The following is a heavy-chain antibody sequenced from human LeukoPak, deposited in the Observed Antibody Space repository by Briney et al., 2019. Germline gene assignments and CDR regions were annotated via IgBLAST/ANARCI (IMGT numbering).Heavy chain of an antibody. D-gene: IGHD1-26*01. CDR1: GYTFTNNF. CDR3: ARTNSGSYLDYFDY. Sequence: ASVKVSCKASGYTFTNNFMHWVRQAPGQGLEWMGWISAYNGNTNYAQKLQGRVTMTTDTSTSTAYMELRSLRSDDTAVYYCARTNSGSYLDYFDYWGQGTLVTVSS. J-gene: IGHJ4*02. V-gene: IGHV1-18*04. CDR2: ISAYNGNT.